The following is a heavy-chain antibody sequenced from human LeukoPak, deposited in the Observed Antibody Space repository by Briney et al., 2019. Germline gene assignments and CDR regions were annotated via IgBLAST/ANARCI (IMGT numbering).Heavy chain of an antibody. J-gene: IGHJ5*02. CDR2: IYYSGST. Sequence: SGTLSRTCTVSGGSISSSSYYWGWIRQPPGKGLEWIGSIYYSGSTYYNPSLKSRVTISVDTSKNQFSLKLSSVTAADTAVYYCARAGGTNIVVVPANNWFDPWGQGTLVTVSS. V-gene: IGHV4-39*01. CDR3: ARAGGTNIVVVPANNWFDP. CDR1: GGSISSSSYY. D-gene: IGHD2-2*01.